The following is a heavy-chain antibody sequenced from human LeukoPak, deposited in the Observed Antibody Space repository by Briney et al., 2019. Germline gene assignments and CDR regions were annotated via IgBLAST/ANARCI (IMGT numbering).Heavy chain of an antibody. CDR3: ARVTRFQMANWPFDY. V-gene: IGHV1-3*01. CDR2: INAGNGNT. D-gene: IGHD1-1*01. CDR1: GYTFTSYA. J-gene: IGHJ4*02. Sequence: GASVKVSCKASGYTFTSYAMHWVRQAPGQRLEWMGWINAGNGNTKYSQKFQGRVTITRDTSASTAYMELSSLRSEDTAVYYCARVTRFQMANWPFDYWGQGTLVTVSS.